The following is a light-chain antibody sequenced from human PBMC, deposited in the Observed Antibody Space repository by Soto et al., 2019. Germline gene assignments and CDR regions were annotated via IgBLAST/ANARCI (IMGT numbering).Light chain of an antibody. CDR3: QQYGSSHMT. V-gene: IGKV3-20*01. CDR2: GAS. J-gene: IGKJ1*01. CDR1: QSVSFTY. Sequence: EIVLTQSPGTLSLSPGERATLSCRASQSVSFTYLAWYQQKPGQAPRLLIYGASSRATGIPDRFSGSGSGTDFTLTISRLEPADFALYYCQQYGSSHMTFGQGTKVDIK.